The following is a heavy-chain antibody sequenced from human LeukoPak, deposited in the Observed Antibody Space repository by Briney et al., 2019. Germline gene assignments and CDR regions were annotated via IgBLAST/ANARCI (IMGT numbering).Heavy chain of an antibody. J-gene: IGHJ3*02. V-gene: IGHV3-48*02. Sequence: GGSLRLSCAASGFTFSSYSMSWVRQAPGKGLEWVSYVSIRSSSIYYADSVKGRFTISRDNAKNSLYLQMNSLRDEDTAVYYCARGGVNYDILTGYWGDAFDIWGQGTMVTVSS. D-gene: IGHD3-9*01. CDR2: VSIRSSSI. CDR1: GFTFSSYS. CDR3: ARGGVNYDILTGYWGDAFDI.